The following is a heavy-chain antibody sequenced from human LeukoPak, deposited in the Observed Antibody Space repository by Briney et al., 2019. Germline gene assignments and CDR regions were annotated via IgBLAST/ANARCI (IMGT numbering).Heavy chain of an antibody. J-gene: IGHJ4*02. CDR1: GFTFSSYS. Sequence: GGSLRLSCAASGFTFSSYSMNWVRQAPGKGLEWVSSISSSSSYIYYADSVKGRFTISRDNAKNSLYLQMNSLRAEDTAVYYCARGGRGYSSSWYSDYWGQGTLVTVSS. CDR2: ISSSSSYI. D-gene: IGHD6-13*01. V-gene: IGHV3-21*01. CDR3: ARGGRGYSSSWYSDY.